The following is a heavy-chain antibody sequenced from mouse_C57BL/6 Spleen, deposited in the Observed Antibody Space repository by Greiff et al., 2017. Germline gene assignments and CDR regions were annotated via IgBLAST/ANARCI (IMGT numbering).Heavy chain of an antibody. J-gene: IGHJ4*01. CDR2: IYPGDGDT. V-gene: IGHV1-82*01. Sequence: QVQLQQSGPELVKPGASVKISCKASGYAFSSSWMNWVKQRPGKGLEWIGRIYPGDGDTNYNGKFKGKATLTADKSSSTAYMQLSSLTSEDSAVYFCAGERTPYALDYWGQGTSLTVSS. CDR1: GYAFSSSW. CDR3: AGERTPYALDY.